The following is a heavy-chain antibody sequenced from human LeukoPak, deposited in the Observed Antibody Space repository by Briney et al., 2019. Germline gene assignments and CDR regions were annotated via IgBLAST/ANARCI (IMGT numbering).Heavy chain of an antibody. V-gene: IGHV2-5*02. CDR2: IYWDDDK. CDR3: AHSGDYGDFRGVVHS. D-gene: IGHD4-17*01. J-gene: IGHJ4*02. Sequence: KSSGPTLVNPTQTPTLTCTFSGFSLTTSGVGVNWIRQPPGKALEWLALIYWDDDKRYSPSLKSRLTITRDTSKKQVVLTMTNMDPVDTATYYCAHSGDYGDFRGVVHSWGQGTLVTVSP. CDR1: GFSLTTSGVG.